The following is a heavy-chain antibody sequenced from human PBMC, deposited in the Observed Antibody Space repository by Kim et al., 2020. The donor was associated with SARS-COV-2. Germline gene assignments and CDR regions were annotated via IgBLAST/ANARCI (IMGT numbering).Heavy chain of an antibody. Sequence: STYYTASVKGRFTNSRDDTKNTLYLQKNSLSAEDTAVYYCASQQGGAFDIWGQGTMVTVSS. V-gene: IGHV3-23*01. CDR3: ASQQGGAFDI. J-gene: IGHJ3*02. CDR2: ST. D-gene: IGHD2-15*01.